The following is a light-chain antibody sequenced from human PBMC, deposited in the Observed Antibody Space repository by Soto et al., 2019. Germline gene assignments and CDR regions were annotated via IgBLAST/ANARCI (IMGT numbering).Light chain of an antibody. V-gene: IGLV2-14*01. CDR2: EVN. CDR1: SSDIGHYNY. J-gene: IGLJ1*01. CDR3: GSYTSTDTPFV. Sequence: QSALTQPASVSGSPGQSITISCTGTSSDIGHYNYVSWYQHHPGKGPKLIIYEVNNRPSGVSDRFSGSKSGNKASLTISNLEAEDESDYYCGSYTSTDTPFVFGTGTKVTVL.